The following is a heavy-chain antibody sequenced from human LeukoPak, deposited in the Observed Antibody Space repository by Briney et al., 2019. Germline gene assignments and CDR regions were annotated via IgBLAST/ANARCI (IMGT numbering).Heavy chain of an antibody. V-gene: IGHV4-4*07. J-gene: IGHJ4*02. CDR3: ARQTDYYDSLYFDY. CDR1: GGSISNNY. CDR2: IYANGNT. Sequence: SETLSLTCTVSGGSISNNYWSWIRQPAGKGLEWIGRIYANGNTHYNPSLEGRVTMSVDMSKSQFSLKLSSVTAADTAVYYCARQTDYYDSLYFDYWGQGTLVTVSS. D-gene: IGHD3-22*01.